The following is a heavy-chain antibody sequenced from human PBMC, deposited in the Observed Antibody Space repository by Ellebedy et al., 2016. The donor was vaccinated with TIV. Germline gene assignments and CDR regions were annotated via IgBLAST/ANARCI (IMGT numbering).Heavy chain of an antibody. J-gene: IGHJ6*02. Sequence: MPSETLSLTCTVSGASISTFSDFWGWIRQPPGKGLEWIGSLYYSGSAYYNPSLKSRGTISVDRSKNQFSLNVTSVTAADTAVYYCARGGAAGSSDYYYGMDVWGQGTTVTVSS. CDR2: LYYSGSA. D-gene: IGHD6-13*01. CDR3: ARGGAAGSSDYYYGMDV. CDR1: GASISTFSDF. V-gene: IGHV4-39*01.